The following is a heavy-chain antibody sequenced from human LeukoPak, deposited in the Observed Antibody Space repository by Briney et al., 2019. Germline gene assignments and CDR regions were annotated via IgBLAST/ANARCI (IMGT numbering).Heavy chain of an antibody. CDR2: ISSSSTI. Sequence: GGSLRLSCAASGFTFTSYNMNWVRQAPGKGLEWVSYISSSSTIYYADSVKGRFTISRDNAKKSLFLQMNSLRDEDTAVYYCARDTIYLSFDYWGQGILVTVSS. CDR3: ARDTIYLSFDY. CDR1: GFTFTSYN. V-gene: IGHV3-48*02. D-gene: IGHD5-24*01. J-gene: IGHJ4*02.